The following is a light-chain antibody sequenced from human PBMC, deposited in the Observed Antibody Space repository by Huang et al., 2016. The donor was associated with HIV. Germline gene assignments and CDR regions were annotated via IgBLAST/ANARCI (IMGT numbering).Light chain of an antibody. CDR2: WAS. V-gene: IGKV4-1*01. J-gene: IGKJ3*01. CDR3: QQYYNTPFT. Sequence: DIVMTQSPDSLAVSLGERAAINCKSSQSLLYRSNNKNYLAWYQQKPGQPPKLLIYWASTRESGVPDRFSGGGSGTDFTLTSSSLQAADVAVYYCQQYYNTPFTFGPGTKVDIK. CDR1: QSLLYRSNNKNY.